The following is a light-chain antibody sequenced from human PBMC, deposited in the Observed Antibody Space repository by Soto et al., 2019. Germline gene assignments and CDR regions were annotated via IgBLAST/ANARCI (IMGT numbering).Light chain of an antibody. CDR3: QHYDRAPMWT. V-gene: IGKV3-20*01. J-gene: IGKJ1*01. Sequence: EIVLTQSPGTLSLSPGERATLSCSSSQTISSSYVAWYQQKAGQAPRLLMYSTSIRATGIPDRFSGSGSGTDFTLTISRLDPEDFAVYYCQHYDRAPMWTFGQGTKVDIK. CDR2: STS. CDR1: QTISSSY.